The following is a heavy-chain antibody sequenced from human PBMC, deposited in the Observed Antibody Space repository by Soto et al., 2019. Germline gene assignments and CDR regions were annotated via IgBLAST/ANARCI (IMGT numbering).Heavy chain of an antibody. CDR3: ARDPTVTTPYAFDI. J-gene: IGHJ3*02. V-gene: IGHV3-48*01. Sequence: GGSLRLSCAASGFTFSSYSMNWVRQAPGKGLEWVSYISSSSSTIYYADSVKGRFTISRDNAKNSLYLQMNSLRAEDTAVYYCARDPTVTTPYAFDIWGQGTMVTVS. D-gene: IGHD4-4*01. CDR1: GFTFSSYS. CDR2: ISSSSSTI.